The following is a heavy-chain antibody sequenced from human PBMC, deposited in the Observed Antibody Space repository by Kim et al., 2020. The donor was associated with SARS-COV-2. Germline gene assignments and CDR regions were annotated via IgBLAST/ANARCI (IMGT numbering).Heavy chain of an antibody. V-gene: IGHV1-46*01. CDR1: GYTFTSYY. CDR2: INPSGGST. Sequence: ASVKVSCKASGYTFTSYYMHWVRQAPGQGLEWMGIINPSGGSTSYAQKFQGRVTMTRDTSTSTVYMELSSLRSEDTAVYYCARDPSSYGSGSYSYYGMDVWGQGTTVTVSS. J-gene: IGHJ6*02. D-gene: IGHD3-10*01. CDR3: ARDPSSYGSGSYSYYGMDV.